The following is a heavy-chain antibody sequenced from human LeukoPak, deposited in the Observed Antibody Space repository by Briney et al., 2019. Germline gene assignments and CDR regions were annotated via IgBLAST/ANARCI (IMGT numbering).Heavy chain of an antibody. CDR3: ARSPYDYVWGSYRSHDY. Sequence: TGGSLRLSCAASGFTVSSNYMSWVRQAPGKGLEWVSAISGSGGSTYYADSVKGRFTISRDNSKNTLYLQMNSLRAEDTAVYYCARSPYDYVWGSYRSHDYWGQGTLVTVSS. J-gene: IGHJ4*02. V-gene: IGHV3-23*01. D-gene: IGHD3-16*02. CDR1: GFTVSSNY. CDR2: ISGSGGST.